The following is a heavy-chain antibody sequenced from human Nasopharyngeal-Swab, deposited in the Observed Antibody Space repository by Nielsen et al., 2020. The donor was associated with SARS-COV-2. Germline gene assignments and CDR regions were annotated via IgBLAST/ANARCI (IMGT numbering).Heavy chain of an antibody. CDR2: FDPRDGQT. V-gene: IGHV1-24*01. J-gene: IGHJ4*02. D-gene: IGHD2-15*01. Sequence: ASVKVSCKVSGDTLTELSMHWVRQAPGKGLEWMGGFDPRDGQTVYAQKFQGRVTMTEDTSTDTAYMELSGLTSDDTAVYYCARGGSTSCYRGYCSGGSASGFDYWGQGTLVTVSS. CDR1: GDTLTELS. CDR3: ARGGSTSCYRGYCSGGSASGFDY.